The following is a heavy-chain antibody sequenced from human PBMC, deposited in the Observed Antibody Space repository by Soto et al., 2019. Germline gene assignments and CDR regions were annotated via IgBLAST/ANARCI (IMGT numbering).Heavy chain of an antibody. CDR3: ARTMRVVVKLTDAFDI. V-gene: IGHV4-39*01. CDR2: IYYSGST. D-gene: IGHD3-22*01. J-gene: IGHJ3*02. Sequence: PSETLSLTCTVSGGSISSSSYYWGWIRQPPGKGLEWIGSIYYSGSTYYNPSLKSRVTISVDTSKNQFSLKLSSVTAADTAVYYCARTMRVVVKLTDAFDIWGQGTMVTVS. CDR1: GGSISSSSYY.